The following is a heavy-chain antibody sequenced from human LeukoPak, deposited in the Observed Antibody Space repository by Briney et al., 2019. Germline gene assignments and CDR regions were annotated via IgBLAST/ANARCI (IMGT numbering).Heavy chain of an antibody. D-gene: IGHD3-16*01. CDR2: VSISSGTI. J-gene: IGHJ4*02. Sequence: GGSLRLSCAASGFTFTGHNMNWVRQAPWKGLEWVSFVSISSGTIYYADSVKGRFSISRDNAKSSLDLQMNSLRDEDTAVYYCARAMSTFGGVRNYFDSWGQGTLVTVSS. CDR3: ARAMSTFGGVRNYFDS. CDR1: GFTFTGHN. V-gene: IGHV3-48*02.